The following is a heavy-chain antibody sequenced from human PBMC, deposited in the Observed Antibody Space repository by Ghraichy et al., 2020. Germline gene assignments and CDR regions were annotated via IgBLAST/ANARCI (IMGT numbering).Heavy chain of an antibody. CDR1: GDSVSRFY. J-gene: IGHJ6*02. Sequence: SQTLSLTCSVSGDSVSRFYWSWIRQPPGKGLDWIGYIYYSGSTDYNPSLKSRVTMSVDTSKNQFSLNLRSVTDADTAVYYRARWRNNMDVWGQGTTVIGSS. CDR2: IYYSGST. D-gene: IGHD1/OR15-1a*01. CDR3: ARWRNNMDV. V-gene: IGHV4-59*02.